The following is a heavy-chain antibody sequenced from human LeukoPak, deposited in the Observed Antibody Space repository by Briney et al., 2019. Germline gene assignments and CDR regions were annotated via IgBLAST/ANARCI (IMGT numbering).Heavy chain of an antibody. CDR3: ARILAVASSHPFDY. CDR1: GFXFSDYY. CDR2: ISSSSSYT. J-gene: IGHJ4*02. Sequence: GGSLRLSCAASGFXFSDYYINWIRQAPGKGLEWVSYISSSSSYTNYADSVKGRFTISRDNAKKSLYLQMNSLRAEDTAVYYCARILAVASSHPFDYWGQGTLVTVSS. V-gene: IGHV3-11*03. D-gene: IGHD6-19*01.